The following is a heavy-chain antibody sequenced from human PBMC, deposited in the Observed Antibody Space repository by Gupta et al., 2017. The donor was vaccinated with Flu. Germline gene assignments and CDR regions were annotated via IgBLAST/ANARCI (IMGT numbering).Heavy chain of an antibody. Sequence: QERVVESGGGVVQSGTSLRLSCATSGFTFRNSGLHWVRQATGNGLEWVAVISHDGSNYYHTDSVKGRCTISRDNSKNTLYLQMSSLRTEDTAVYYCAKDWRWNNNNYGMNVWGQGTTVTVSS. CDR1: GFTFRNSG. CDR2: ISHDGSNY. V-gene: IGHV3-30*18. CDR3: AKDWRWNNNNYGMNV. J-gene: IGHJ6*02. D-gene: IGHD5-24*01.